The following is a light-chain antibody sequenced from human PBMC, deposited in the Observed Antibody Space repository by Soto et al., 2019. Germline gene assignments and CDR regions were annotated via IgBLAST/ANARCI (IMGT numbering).Light chain of an antibody. J-gene: IGKJ5*01. Sequence: IVVTQSAGAVSFSPVERATLSFRSSQSVSSSYLAWYQQKSVQAPRLLIYYASNRATGIPARFSGSGSGTDFTLTISSLEPEDFAVYYCQHRNNWHITSGQGTRRAN. CDR2: YAS. CDR1: QSVSSSY. CDR3: QHRNNWHIT. V-gene: IGKV3D-20*02.